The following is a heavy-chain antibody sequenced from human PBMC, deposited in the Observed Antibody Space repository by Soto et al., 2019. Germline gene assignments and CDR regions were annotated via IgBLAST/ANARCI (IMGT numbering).Heavy chain of an antibody. CDR2: IIPIFGTA. CDR3: ARDRGPYYYDSSGYSGFDY. D-gene: IGHD3-22*01. J-gene: IGHJ4*02. Sequence: QVQLVQSGAEVKKPGSSVKVSCKASGGTFSSYAISWVRQAPGQGLEWMGGIIPIFGTANYAQKFQGRVTITADESTSTAYMELSSLRSEDTAVYYCARDRGPYYYDSSGYSGFDYWGQGTLVTVSS. V-gene: IGHV1-69*12. CDR1: GGTFSSYA.